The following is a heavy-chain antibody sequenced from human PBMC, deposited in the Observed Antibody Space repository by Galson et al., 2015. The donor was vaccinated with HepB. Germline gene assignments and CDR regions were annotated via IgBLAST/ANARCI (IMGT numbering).Heavy chain of an antibody. J-gene: IGHJ4*02. V-gene: IGHV3-48*02. CDR1: GFTFSRYS. Sequence: SLRLSCAASGFTFSRYSMNWVRQGPGKGLEWVSYINTIGSTIYYADSVNGRFTISRDNAKNSLYLQMNSLRDEDTAVYYCATLIYGISDWGQGTLVTVSS. CDR2: INTIGSTI. CDR3: ATLIYGISD. D-gene: IGHD2/OR15-2a*01.